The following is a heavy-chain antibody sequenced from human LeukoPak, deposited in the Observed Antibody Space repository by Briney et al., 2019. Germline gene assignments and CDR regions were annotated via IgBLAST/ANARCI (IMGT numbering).Heavy chain of an antibody. CDR3: ASYQALYSGSYWAFDY. CDR2: IIPIFGIA. D-gene: IGHD1-26*01. J-gene: IGHJ4*02. V-gene: IGHV1-69*01. Sequence: GSSVKVSCKASGGTFSSYAISWVRQAPGQGLEWMGGIIPIFGIANYAQKFQGRVTITADESTSTAYMELSSLRSEDTAVYYCASYQALYSGSYWAFDYWGQGTLVTVSS. CDR1: GGTFSSYA.